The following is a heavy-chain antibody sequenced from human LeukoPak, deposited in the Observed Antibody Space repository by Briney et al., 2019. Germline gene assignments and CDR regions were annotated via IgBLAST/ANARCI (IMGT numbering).Heavy chain of an antibody. D-gene: IGHD3-10*01. CDR1: GGSISSSGSY. CDR2: IYYSGST. Sequence: SETLSLTCTVSGGSISSSGSYWGWIRQPPGKGLEWIGSIYYSGSTYYNPSLKSRVTISVDTSKNQFSLKLSSVTAADTAVYYCARGRITMVRGAPLWFDPWGQGTLVTVSS. V-gene: IGHV4-39*07. J-gene: IGHJ5*02. CDR3: ARGRITMVRGAPLWFDP.